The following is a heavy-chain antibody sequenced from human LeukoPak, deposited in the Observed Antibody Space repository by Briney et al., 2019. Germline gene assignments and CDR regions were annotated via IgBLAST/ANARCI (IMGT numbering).Heavy chain of an antibody. J-gene: IGHJ4*02. CDR3: ARVRSGYYYDY. CDR1: GFTLSSYW. D-gene: IGHD3-22*01. V-gene: IGHV3-74*01. Sequence: PGGSLRLSCAASGFTLSSYWMHWVRQAPGKGLVWVSRFNSDGSSYADSVKGRFTISRDNAKNTLYLQMNSLRAEDTAVYYCARVRSGYYYDYWGQGTLVTVSS. CDR2: FNSDGS.